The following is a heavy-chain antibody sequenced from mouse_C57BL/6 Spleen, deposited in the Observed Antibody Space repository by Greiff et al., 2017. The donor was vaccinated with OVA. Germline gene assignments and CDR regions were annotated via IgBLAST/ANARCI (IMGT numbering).Heavy chain of an antibody. CDR1: GFTFSDYG. CDR3: ARHDGYWYFDV. J-gene: IGHJ1*03. D-gene: IGHD2-3*01. V-gene: IGHV5-15*04. Sequence: EVKLVESGGGLVQPGGSLKLSCAASGFTFSDYGMAWVRQAPRKGPEWVAFISNLAYSIYYADTVKGRFTISRDNAKNTLFLQMTSLRSEDTAMYYCARHDGYWYFDVWGTGTTVTVSS. CDR2: ISNLAYSI.